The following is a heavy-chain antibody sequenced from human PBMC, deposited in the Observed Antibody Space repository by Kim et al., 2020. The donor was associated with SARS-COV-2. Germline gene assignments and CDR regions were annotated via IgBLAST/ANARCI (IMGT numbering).Heavy chain of an antibody. Sequence: YVDSVRGRFTIAKDNARNSLLLQMNSLRAEDTAVYYCARVGGWIQYYVDYWGQGTLVTVSS. D-gene: IGHD6-19*01. V-gene: IGHV3-7*01. J-gene: IGHJ4*02. CDR3: ARVGGWIQYYVDY.